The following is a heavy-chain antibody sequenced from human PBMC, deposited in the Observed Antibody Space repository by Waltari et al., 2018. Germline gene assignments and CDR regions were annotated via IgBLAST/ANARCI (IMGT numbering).Heavy chain of an antibody. J-gene: IGHJ5*02. V-gene: IGHV1-2*06. Sequence: QVQLVQAGAAVKKPGASVKVSCNAAGYTFTASYMQCIRHAPGQGHEWMGRINPNSGGTNYAQKFQGRVTMTRDTSSSTAYMELSRLRSDDTAVYYCARDPGYSSSWGGFDPWGQGTLVTVSS. D-gene: IGHD6-13*01. CDR2: INPNSGGT. CDR1: GYTFTASY. CDR3: ARDPGYSSSWGGFDP.